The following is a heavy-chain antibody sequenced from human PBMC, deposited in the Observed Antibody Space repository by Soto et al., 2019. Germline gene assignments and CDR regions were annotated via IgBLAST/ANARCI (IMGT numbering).Heavy chain of an antibody. CDR3: AKEGRQGAVTPPYYYYGMDV. CDR1: GFTFSSYG. CDR2: ISYDGSNK. J-gene: IGHJ6*02. V-gene: IGHV3-30*18. D-gene: IGHD4-4*01. Sequence: GGSLRLSCAASGFTFSSYGMHWVRQAPGKGLEWVAVISYDGSNKYYADSVKGRFTISRDNSKNTLYLQMNSLRAEDTAVYYCAKEGRQGAVTPPYYYYGMDVWGQGTTVTVSS.